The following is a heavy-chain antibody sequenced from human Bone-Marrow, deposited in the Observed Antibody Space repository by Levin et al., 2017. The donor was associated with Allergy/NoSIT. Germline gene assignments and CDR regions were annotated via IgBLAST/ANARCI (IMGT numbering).Heavy chain of an antibody. CDR3: ASSMVRGDTNWFDT. J-gene: IGHJ5*02. V-gene: IGHV4-30-2*01. CDR1: GDSFYSGGYS. CDR2: IFQRGGI. D-gene: IGHD3-10*01. Sequence: PSETLSLTCAVSGDSFYSGGYSWSWIRQPPGKGLEWIGYIFQRGGIYYNPSLKSRVTISIDRSKSQFSLNLSSVTAADTAVYFCASSMVRGDTNWFDTWGQGTLVTVSS.